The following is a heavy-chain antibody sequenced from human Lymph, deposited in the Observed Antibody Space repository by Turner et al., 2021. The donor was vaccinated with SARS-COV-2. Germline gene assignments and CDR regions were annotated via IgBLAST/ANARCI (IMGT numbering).Heavy chain of an antibody. CDR1: GFTFSSYG. CDR3: ARQLWLRGTFDY. Sequence: QVQLVESGGGVVQPGRSMRHSCAASGFTFSSYGMHGVRQAPGKGLEWVAGIWYDGRNKYYADSVKGRFTISRDNSKNTLYRQMNSLRAEDTAVYYCARQLWLRGTFDYWGQGTLVTVSS. CDR2: IWYDGRNK. J-gene: IGHJ4*02. D-gene: IGHD5-18*01. V-gene: IGHV3-33*01.